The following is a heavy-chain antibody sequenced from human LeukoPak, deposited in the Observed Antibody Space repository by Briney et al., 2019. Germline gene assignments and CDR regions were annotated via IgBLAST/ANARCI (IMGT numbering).Heavy chain of an antibody. CDR3: ARMGFNGLYYYDSSGYYAY. J-gene: IGHJ4*02. CDR1: GYTFTSYG. Sequence: ASVKVSCKASGYTFTSYGISWVRQAPGQGLEWMGWISAYNGNTNYAQKLQGRVTMTTDTSTSTACMELRSLRSDDTAVYYCARMGFNGLYYYDSSGYYAYWGQGTLVTVSS. V-gene: IGHV1-18*01. D-gene: IGHD3-22*01. CDR2: ISAYNGNT.